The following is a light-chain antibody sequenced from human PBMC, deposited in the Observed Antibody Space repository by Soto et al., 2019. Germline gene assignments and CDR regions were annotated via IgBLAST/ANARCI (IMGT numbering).Light chain of an antibody. CDR3: QKYNSAPLT. CDR2: AAS. V-gene: IGKV1-27*01. CDR1: QGISSF. J-gene: IGKJ4*01. Sequence: DIQMTQSPSSLSASVGDRVTITCRASQGISSFLAWYQLKPGKVPKLLIYAASTLQSGVPSRFSGSGSGTDFTLTIVSVQPEDVATYYCQKYNSAPLTFGGGTKVEIE.